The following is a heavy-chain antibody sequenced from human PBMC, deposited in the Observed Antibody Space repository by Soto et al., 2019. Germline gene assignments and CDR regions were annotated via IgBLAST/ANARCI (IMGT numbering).Heavy chain of an antibody. V-gene: IGHV3-49*03. Sequence: GGSLRLSCTASGFTFGDYAMSWFRQAPGKGLEWVGFIRSKAYGGTTEYAASVKGRFTISRDDSKSIAYLQMNSLKTEDTAVYYCTRDPDIVVVPAARSRPPFDYWGQGTLVTVSS. J-gene: IGHJ4*02. CDR1: GFTFGDYA. D-gene: IGHD2-2*01. CDR2: IRSKAYGGTT. CDR3: TRDPDIVVVPAARSRPPFDY.